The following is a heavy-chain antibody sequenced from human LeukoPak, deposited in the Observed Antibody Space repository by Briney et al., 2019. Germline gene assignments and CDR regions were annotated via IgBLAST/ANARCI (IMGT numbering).Heavy chain of an antibody. CDR3: ARDQVRGYSGQSGMDV. D-gene: IGHD5-12*01. V-gene: IGHV1-2*02. Sequence: ASVKVSCKASGYTFTGYYMHWVRQAPGQGLEWMGWINPNSGGTNYAQKFQGRVTMTRDTSISTAYMELSRLRSDDTAVYYCARDQVRGYSGQSGMDVWGQGTTVTVSS. J-gene: IGHJ6*02. CDR2: INPNSGGT. CDR1: GYTFTGYY.